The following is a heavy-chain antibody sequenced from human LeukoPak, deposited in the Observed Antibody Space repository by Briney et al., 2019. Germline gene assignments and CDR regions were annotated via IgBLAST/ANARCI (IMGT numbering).Heavy chain of an antibody. D-gene: IGHD4-17*01. Sequence: PSETLSLTCTVSGGSISSYYWSWIRQPPGKGLEWIGYIYYSGSTKYNPSLKSRVTISVDTSKNQFSLKLSSVTAADTAVYYFARHNRDYPLFDHWGQGTLVTVSS. V-gene: IGHV4-59*08. CDR2: IYYSGST. J-gene: IGHJ4*02. CDR3: ARHNRDYPLFDH. CDR1: GGSISSYY.